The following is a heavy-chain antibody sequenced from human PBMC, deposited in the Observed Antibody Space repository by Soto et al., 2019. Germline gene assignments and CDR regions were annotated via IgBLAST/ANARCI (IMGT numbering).Heavy chain of an antibody. V-gene: IGHV1-18*01. CDR2: ISAYNGNT. CDR1: GYTFTSYG. CDR3: ARDRLSIAVAGRHYYYYGMDV. J-gene: IGHJ6*02. D-gene: IGHD6-19*01. Sequence: ASVKVSCKASGYTFTSYGISWVRQAPGQGLEWMGWISAYNGNTNYAQKLQGRVTMTTDTSTSTAYMELRSLRSDDTAVYYCARDRLSIAVAGRHYYYYGMDVWGQGTTVTVSS.